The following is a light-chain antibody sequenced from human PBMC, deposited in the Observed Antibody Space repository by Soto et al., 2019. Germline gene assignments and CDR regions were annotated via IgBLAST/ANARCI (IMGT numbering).Light chain of an antibody. V-gene: IGKV1-12*01. CDR2: AAS. J-gene: IGKJ3*01. CDR1: QALSSW. Sequence: DILMTQSPSSVSASVGDRGTITCRASQALSSWLAWYQHKPGKAPNLLIYAASSLQSGVPSRFNGSASGTDFTLTISSLQPEDFATYYCQQSNSFPRLFTFGHGTKVDIK. CDR3: QQSNSFPRLFT.